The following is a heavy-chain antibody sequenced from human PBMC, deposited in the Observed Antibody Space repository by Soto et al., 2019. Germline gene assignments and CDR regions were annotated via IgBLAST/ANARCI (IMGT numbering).Heavy chain of an antibody. Sequence: EVQILESGGGLVQPGGSLRLSCAASGFTFSSYVMNWVRQAPGKGLEWVSAVSGSGGSVYYADSVRGRFTISRDNSKNTLYLQVNSLRAEDTAIYYCAKGSVVGADYSYGMDVWGQGTTVTVSS. CDR3: AKGSVVGADYSYGMDV. J-gene: IGHJ6*02. D-gene: IGHD2-2*01. CDR1: GFTFSSYV. CDR2: VSGSGGSV. V-gene: IGHV3-23*01.